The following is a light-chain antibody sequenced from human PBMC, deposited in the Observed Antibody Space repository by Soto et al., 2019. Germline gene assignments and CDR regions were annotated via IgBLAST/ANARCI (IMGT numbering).Light chain of an antibody. Sequence: QSVLTQPASVSGSPGQSITISCTGTSSYVGGYNYVSWYEQHPGKAPKLMIYDVSNRPSGVSNRFSGSKSGNTASLTISGLQAEDEADYYCSSYTSSRTRVFGTGT. J-gene: IGLJ1*01. CDR3: SSYTSSRTRV. V-gene: IGLV2-14*01. CDR1: SSYVGGYNY. CDR2: DVS.